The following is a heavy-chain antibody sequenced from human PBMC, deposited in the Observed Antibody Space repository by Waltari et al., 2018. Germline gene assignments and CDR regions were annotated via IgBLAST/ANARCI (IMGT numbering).Heavy chain of an antibody. CDR2: FDRGDGQT. CDR1: EYPLGAFS. V-gene: IGHV1-24*01. D-gene: IGHD2-15*01. Sequence: QVQVVQSGAEAVKPGASVKVAGKGSEYPLGAFSIHRVRQPRGKGLEWIGRFDRGDGQTTSAPKFLGRLTMTEDTSTDTAYMELSSLRSEDTAVYYCHLLGRDIVLAGASPSYYSYMDVWGRGTSVTVSS. J-gene: IGHJ6*03. CDR3: HLLGRDIVLAGASPSYYSYMDV.